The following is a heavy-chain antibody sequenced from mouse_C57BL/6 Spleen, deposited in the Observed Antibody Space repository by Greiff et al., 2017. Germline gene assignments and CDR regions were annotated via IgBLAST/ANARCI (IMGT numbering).Heavy chain of an antibody. CDR3: ARSGYYGSRSYFDY. V-gene: IGHV1-59*01. CDR2: IDPSDSYT. CDR1: GYTFTSYW. D-gene: IGHD1-1*01. J-gene: IGHJ2*01. Sequence: QVQLQQPGAELVRPGTSVKLSCKASGYTFTSYWMHWVKQRPGQGLEWIGVIDPSDSYTNYNQKFKGKATLTVDTSSSTAYMQLSSLTSEDSAVYYCARSGYYGSRSYFDYWGQGTTLTVSS.